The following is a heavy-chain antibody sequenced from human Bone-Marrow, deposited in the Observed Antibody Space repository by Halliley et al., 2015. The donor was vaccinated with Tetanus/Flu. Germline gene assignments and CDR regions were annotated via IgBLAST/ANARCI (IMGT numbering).Heavy chain of an antibody. CDR2: ISDDNTHI. V-gene: IGHV3-21*01. J-gene: IGHJ6*02. Sequence: SLRLSCAASGFTFSDYSMNWVRQAPGKGLEWVSSISDDNTHIYYADSVKGRFTISRVNTKKSVFLQVNSLRADDTAVYYLARESFLVRIGYPPDGMDVWGQGTTVSVFS. CDR3: ARESFLVRIGYPPDGMDV. D-gene: IGHD3-22*01. CDR1: GFTFSDYS.